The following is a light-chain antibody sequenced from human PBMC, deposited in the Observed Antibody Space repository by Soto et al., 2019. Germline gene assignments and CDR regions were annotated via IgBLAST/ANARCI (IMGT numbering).Light chain of an antibody. CDR1: NSNIGRNT. Sequence: QPVLTQPPSAPGTPGQRVTISCSGSNSNIGRNTVNWYQQLPGAAPNLLIYSNNQRPSGVPDRFSGSKSGTSASLAISGLQSEDEADYYCAAWDESPNVPVFGGGTKLTVL. CDR3: AAWDESPNVPV. V-gene: IGLV1-44*01. CDR2: SNN. J-gene: IGLJ3*02.